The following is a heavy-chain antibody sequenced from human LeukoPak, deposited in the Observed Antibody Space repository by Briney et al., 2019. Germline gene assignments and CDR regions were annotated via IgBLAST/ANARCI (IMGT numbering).Heavy chain of an antibody. CDR3: ARVVPAAIPAGSGWFDP. CDR2: IYTSGST. J-gene: IGHJ5*02. Sequence: SETPSLTCTVSGGSISSYYWSWIRQPAGKGLEWIGRIYTSGSTNYNPSLKSRVTMSVDTSKNQFSLKLSSVTAADTAVYYCARVVPAAIPAGSGWFDPWGQGTLVTVSS. CDR1: GGSISSYY. D-gene: IGHD2-2*02. V-gene: IGHV4-4*07.